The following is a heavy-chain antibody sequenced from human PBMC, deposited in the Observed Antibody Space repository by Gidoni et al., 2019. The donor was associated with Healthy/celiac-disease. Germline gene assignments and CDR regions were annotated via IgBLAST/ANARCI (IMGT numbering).Heavy chain of an antibody. D-gene: IGHD2-2*01. CDR3: ASFGECSSTSCYGWFDP. V-gene: IGHV4-34*01. CDR2: INHGGST. CDR1: GGSLSGYY. J-gene: IGHJ5*02. Sequence: QVQLQQWGAGLLKPSETLSLTCAVYGGSLSGYYWSWIRQPPGKGLEWIGEINHGGSTNYNPSLKGRVTISVDTSKNQFSLKLSSVTAADTAVYYCASFGECSSTSCYGWFDPWGQGTLVTVSS.